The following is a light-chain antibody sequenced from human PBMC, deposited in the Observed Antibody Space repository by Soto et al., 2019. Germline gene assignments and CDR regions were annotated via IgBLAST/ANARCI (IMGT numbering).Light chain of an antibody. V-gene: IGKV3-20*01. CDR3: QQYGSSSTWT. CDR2: AAS. CDR1: QSVSSAY. J-gene: IGKJ1*01. Sequence: EIVLTQYPGTVSLSPGERATLSCRASQSVSSAYLAWYQHKPGQPPTLLIDAASSRFTGIPDRVSGSGCGTDFTIPISSLEPADVAVYYCQQYGSSSTWTFGQGTMVEIK.